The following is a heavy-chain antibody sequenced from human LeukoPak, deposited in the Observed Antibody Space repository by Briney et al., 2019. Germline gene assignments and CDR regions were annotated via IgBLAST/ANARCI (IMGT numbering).Heavy chain of an antibody. CDR3: ARVGRETGTTHFDH. V-gene: IGHV4-39*01. J-gene: IGHJ4*02. CDR1: GGSISSSSYH. CDR2: IYYGGST. D-gene: IGHD1-1*01. Sequence: SETLSLTCTVSGGSISSSSYHWGWIRQPPGEGLEWIGSIYYGGSTYYNPSLKSRVTISVDTSKSQFSLKVSSVTAADTAVYYCARVGRETGTTHFDHWGQGTLVTVSS.